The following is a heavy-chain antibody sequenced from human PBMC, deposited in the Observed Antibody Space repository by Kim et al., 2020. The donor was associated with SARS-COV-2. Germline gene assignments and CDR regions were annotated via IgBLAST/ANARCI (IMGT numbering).Heavy chain of an antibody. CDR3: ARDPLTYYNDSSGYYYEYYFDY. CDR2: IKQDGGEK. J-gene: IGHJ4*02. V-gene: IGHV3-7*01. Sequence: GGSLRLSCAASGFTFSSYGMSWVRQAPGKGLEWVANIKQDGGEKYYVDSVKGRFTISRDNAKNSLYLQMNSLRAEDTAVYYCARDPLTYYNDSSGYYYEYYFDYWGQGTLVTVSS. D-gene: IGHD3-22*01. CDR1: GFTFSSYG.